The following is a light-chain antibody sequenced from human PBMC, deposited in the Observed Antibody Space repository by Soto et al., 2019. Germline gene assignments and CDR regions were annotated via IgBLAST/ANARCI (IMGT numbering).Light chain of an antibody. CDR1: SSNIGAGYD. CDR2: TDT. J-gene: IGLJ1*01. CDR3: QSYDSSLRRV. Sequence: QSVLTQPPSVSGAPGQRITISCTGSSSNIGAGYDVHWYQQLPGSAPKLLIYTDTKRPSGVPDRFSGSKSGTSASLAITGLQAEDEADYYCQSYDSSLRRVFGSGTKATVL. V-gene: IGLV1-40*01.